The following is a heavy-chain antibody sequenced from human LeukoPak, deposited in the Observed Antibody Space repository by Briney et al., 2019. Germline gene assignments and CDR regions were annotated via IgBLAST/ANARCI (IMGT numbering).Heavy chain of an antibody. CDR3: ASTAATIDFDY. J-gene: IGHJ4*02. Sequence: PSETLSLTCAVSGYSISSGYYWGWIRQPPGKGLEWIGSIYHSGSTYYNPSLKSRVTISVDTSKNQFSLKLSSVTAADTAVYYCASTAATIDFDYWGQGTLVPVSS. D-gene: IGHD2-15*01. CDR2: IYHSGST. CDR1: GYSISSGYY. V-gene: IGHV4-38-2*01.